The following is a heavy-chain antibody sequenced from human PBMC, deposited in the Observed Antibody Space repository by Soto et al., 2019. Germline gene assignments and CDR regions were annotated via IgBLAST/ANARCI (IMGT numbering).Heavy chain of an antibody. CDR2: ISAYNGNT. J-gene: IGHJ5*02. D-gene: IGHD6-6*01. CDR3: ARDREAARPGWFDP. V-gene: IGHV1-18*04. Sequence: QVPLVQSGAEVKKPGASVKVSCKASGYTFSTFGINWVRQAPGQGPEWMGWISAYNGNTNYAQKFQGRVTMTTDTPTSTAYMELRSLTSDDTADYYCARDREAARPGWFDPWGQGTLVTVSS. CDR1: GYTFSTFG.